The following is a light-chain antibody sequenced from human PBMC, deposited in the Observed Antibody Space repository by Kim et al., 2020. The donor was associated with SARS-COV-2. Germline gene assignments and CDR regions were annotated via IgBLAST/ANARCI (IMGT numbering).Light chain of an antibody. CDR3: QAWDSSTVV. V-gene: IGLV3-1*01. Sequence: SVSPGQTASITCSGDKLGDKYACWYQQKPDQSPVLVSYQDSKRPSGIPERFSGSNSGNTATLTISGTQAMDEADYYCQAWDSSTVVFGGGTQLTVL. J-gene: IGLJ2*01. CDR1: KLGDKY. CDR2: QDS.